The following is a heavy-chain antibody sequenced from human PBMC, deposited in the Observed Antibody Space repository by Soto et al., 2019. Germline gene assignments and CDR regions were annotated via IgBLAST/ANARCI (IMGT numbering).Heavy chain of an antibody. CDR1: GGSISSYH. CDR3: ARGRIVLVPAAKYNWFDP. J-gene: IGHJ5*02. D-gene: IGHD2-2*01. V-gene: IGHV4-59*12. Sequence: SGTPSPPFTVFGGSISSYHWSWDRQPPGKGLEWIGYIYYSGSTNYNPSLKSRVTISVDTSKNQFSLKLSSVTAADTAVYYCARGRIVLVPAAKYNWFDPWGQGTLVTVSS. CDR2: IYYSGST.